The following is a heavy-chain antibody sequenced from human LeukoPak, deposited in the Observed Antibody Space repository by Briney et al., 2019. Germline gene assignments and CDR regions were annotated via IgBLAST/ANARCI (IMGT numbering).Heavy chain of an antibody. J-gene: IGHJ4*02. Sequence: SVKVSCKASGYTFTSYAMHWVRQAPGQRLEWMGGIIPIFGTANYAQKFQGRVTITADESTSTAYMELSSLRSEDTAVYYCARGYDILTGLDYWGQGTLVTVSS. D-gene: IGHD3-9*01. CDR1: GYTFTSYA. CDR3: ARGYDILTGLDY. CDR2: IIPIFGTA. V-gene: IGHV1-69*13.